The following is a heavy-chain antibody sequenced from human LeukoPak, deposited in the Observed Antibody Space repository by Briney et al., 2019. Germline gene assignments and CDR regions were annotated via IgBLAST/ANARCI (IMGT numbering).Heavy chain of an antibody. Sequence: PGGSLRFSCAASGFTFSSYAMSWVRQAPGKGLEWVSAISGSGGSTYYADSVKGRFTISRDNSKNTLYLQMNSLRAEDTAVYYCAKDRGVAVAGTWDYWGQGTLVTVSS. D-gene: IGHD6-19*01. CDR1: GFTFSSYA. J-gene: IGHJ4*02. V-gene: IGHV3-23*01. CDR3: AKDRGVAVAGTWDY. CDR2: ISGSGGST.